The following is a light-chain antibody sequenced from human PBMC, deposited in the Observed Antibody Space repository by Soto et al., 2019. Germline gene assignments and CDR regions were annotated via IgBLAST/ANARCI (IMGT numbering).Light chain of an antibody. J-gene: IGLJ3*02. Sequence: QSALTQPASVSGSPGQSITISCTGTSSDIGSYNYVAWYQQFPGKTPKLIIYEVRNRPSGVSFRFSGSKSGNTASLTISGLQAEDEADYYCSSYTTTSTLVFGGGTKLTVL. V-gene: IGLV2-14*01. CDR1: SSDIGSYNY. CDR2: EVR. CDR3: SSYTTTSTLV.